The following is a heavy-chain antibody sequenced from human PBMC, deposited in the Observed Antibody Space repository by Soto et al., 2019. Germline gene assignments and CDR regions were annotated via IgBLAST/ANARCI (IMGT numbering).Heavy chain of an antibody. CDR3: ARDRKRQKTEIDY. V-gene: IGHV3-21*01. J-gene: IGHJ4*02. CDR1: GFTFSSYS. CDR2: ISSSSSYI. Sequence: EVQLVESGGGLVKPGGSLRLSCAASGFTFSSYSMNWVRQAPGKGLEWVSSISSSSSYIYYADSVKGRFTISRDNAKNSLYLQMNSLRAEDTAVYYCARDRKRQKTEIDYWGQGTLVTVSS.